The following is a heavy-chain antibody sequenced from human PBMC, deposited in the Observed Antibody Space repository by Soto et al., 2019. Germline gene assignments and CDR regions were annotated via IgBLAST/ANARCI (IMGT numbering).Heavy chain of an antibody. V-gene: IGHV3-11*06. J-gene: IGHJ6*02. CDR1: EFIFSDYY. CDR3: AKSFSPDYSSYPHYYYGMQL. Sequence: AQLVESGGGLVKPGGSLRLSCAASEFIFSDYYMTWIRQAPGKGLEWVSGISESGSHTNYADSVKGRFTISRDNARNSLFLDMNSLRLDDPAVYYCAKSFSPDYSSYPHYYYGMQLWGQGTTVTVSS. CDR2: ISESGSHT. D-gene: IGHD4-4*01.